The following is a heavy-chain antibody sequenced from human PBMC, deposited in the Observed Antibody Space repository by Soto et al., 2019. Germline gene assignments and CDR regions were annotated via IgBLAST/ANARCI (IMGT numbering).Heavy chain of an antibody. CDR2: INAGNGNT. CDR3: ARDGSMDV. J-gene: IGHJ6*02. V-gene: IGHV1-3*01. CDR1: GYSFTSYA. Sequence: QVQLVQSGAEVKKPGASVKVSCKASGYSFTSYAMHWVRQAPAQRLEWMGWINAGNGNTKYSQKFQGRVTITRDTSASTAHMELSSLRSEDTAVYYCARDGSMDVWGQGTTVTVSS.